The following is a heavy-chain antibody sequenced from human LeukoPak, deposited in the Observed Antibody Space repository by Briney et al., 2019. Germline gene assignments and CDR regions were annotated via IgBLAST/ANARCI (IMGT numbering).Heavy chain of an antibody. CDR3: AKASSGWYARWFDP. CDR2: ISGSGGST. CDR1: GFTFSSYA. Sequence: GGSLRLSCAASGFTFSSYAMSWVRQAPGKGLEWVSAISGSGGSTYYADSVKGRFTISRDNSKNTPYLQMNSLRAEDTAVYYCAKASSGWYARWFDPWGQGTLVTVSS. V-gene: IGHV3-23*01. J-gene: IGHJ5*02. D-gene: IGHD6-19*01.